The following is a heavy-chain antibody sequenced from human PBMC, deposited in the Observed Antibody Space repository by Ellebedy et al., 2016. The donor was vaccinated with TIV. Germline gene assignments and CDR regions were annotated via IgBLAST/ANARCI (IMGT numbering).Heavy chain of an antibody. CDR2: SNGDGSYV. J-gene: IGHJ6*02. Sequence: GESLKISCAASGFTFSSYWMHWVRQTPGKGLVWVSRSNGDGSYVYYADSVKGRFTISRDNAKNSVFLQMNSLRAADTATYYCAKVQCPGRWSNCPLDVWGQGTTVTVSS. V-gene: IGHV3-74*01. D-gene: IGHD5-24*01. CDR1: GFTFSSYW. CDR3: AKVQCPGRWSNCPLDV.